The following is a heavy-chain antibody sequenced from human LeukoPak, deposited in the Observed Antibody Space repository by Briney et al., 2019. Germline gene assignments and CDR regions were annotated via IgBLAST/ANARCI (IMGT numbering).Heavy chain of an antibody. V-gene: IGHV3-30*18. CDR2: ISYDGRKN. CDR1: GFIFSNHG. CDR3: AKENTNAMDYFDY. D-gene: IGHD1/OR15-1a*01. J-gene: IGHJ4*02. Sequence: PGMSLRLSCAVSGFIFSNHGMHWVRQAPGKGLEWLSVISYDGRKNCYADSVKGRFTISRDNSKNTLYLQMNSLRAEDTALYYCAKENTNAMDYFDYWGQGTLVTVSS.